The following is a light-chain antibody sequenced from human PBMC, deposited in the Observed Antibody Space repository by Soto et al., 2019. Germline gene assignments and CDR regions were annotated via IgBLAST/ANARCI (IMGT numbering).Light chain of an antibody. V-gene: IGLV2-23*01. CDR1: CSDVGAYNS. J-gene: IGLJ1*01. CDR2: KGT. CDR3: CSSAPESTYV. Sequence: QSVLAQPASVSGSPGQSVTISCTGTCSDVGAYNSVSWYQQHPDKAPQLMIYKGTQRPSGVSNRFSGSTSGNAASLTISGLQAGDEADYFCCSSAPESTYVFGTGTKVTVL.